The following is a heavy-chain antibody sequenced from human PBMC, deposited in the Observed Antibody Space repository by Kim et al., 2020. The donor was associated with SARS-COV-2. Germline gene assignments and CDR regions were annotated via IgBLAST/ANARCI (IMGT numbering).Heavy chain of an antibody. Sequence: ASVKVSCKASGYTFTSYAMHWVRQAPGQRLEWMGWINAGNGNTKYSQKFQGRVTITRDTSASTAYMELSSLRSEDTAVYYCARGGLLTVIVVVITTYLDYWGQGTLVTVSS. CDR3: ARGGLLTVIVVVITTYLDY. CDR1: GYTFTSYA. CDR2: INAGNGNT. V-gene: IGHV1-3*01. J-gene: IGHJ4*02. D-gene: IGHD3-22*01.